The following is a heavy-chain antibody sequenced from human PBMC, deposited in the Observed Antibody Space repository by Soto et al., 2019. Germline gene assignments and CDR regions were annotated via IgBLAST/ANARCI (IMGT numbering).Heavy chain of an antibody. J-gene: IGHJ4*02. CDR2: INPEGGET. CDR3: AREAASLVTVTTLDY. D-gene: IGHD4-17*01. Sequence: ASVKVSCKVSGYTITELSMHWVRQAPGKGLEWMGGINPEGGETSYAQKFQGRVTMTRDTSTSTVYMELSSLRSEDTAVYYCAREAASLVTVTTLDYWGQGTLVTVSS. CDR1: GYTITELS. V-gene: IGHV1-24*01.